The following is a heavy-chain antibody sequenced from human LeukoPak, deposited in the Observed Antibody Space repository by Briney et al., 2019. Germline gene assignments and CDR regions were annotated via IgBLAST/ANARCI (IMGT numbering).Heavy chain of an antibody. V-gene: IGHV3-53*01. J-gene: IGHJ4*01. Sequence: GGSLRLSCAASGFNVSGNYMNWVRQAPGKGLKWVSVIFTGGSTYYADSVKGRFTISRDNSKNTVYLQMNSLRAEDTAIYYCARILSMVVDNWGQGTLVTVSS. CDR3: ARILSMVVDN. CDR2: IFTGGST. CDR1: GFNVSGNY. D-gene: IGHD2/OR15-2a*01.